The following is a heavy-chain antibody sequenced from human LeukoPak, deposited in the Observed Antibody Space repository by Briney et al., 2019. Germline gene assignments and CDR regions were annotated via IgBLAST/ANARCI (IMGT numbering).Heavy chain of an antibody. J-gene: IGHJ1*01. CDR2: INPNSGGT. CDR3: AREGGYSSSWYWYFQH. D-gene: IGHD6-13*01. V-gene: IGHV1-2*02. Sequence: ASVEVSCKASGYTFTGYYMHWVRQAPGQGLEWMGWINPNSGGTNYAQKFQGRVTMTRDTSISTAYMELSRLRSDDTAVYYCAREGGYSSSWYWYFQHWGQGTLVTVSS. CDR1: GYTFTGYY.